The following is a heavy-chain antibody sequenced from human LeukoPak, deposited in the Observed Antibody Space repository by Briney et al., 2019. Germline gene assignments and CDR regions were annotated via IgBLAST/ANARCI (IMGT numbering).Heavy chain of an antibody. CDR2: IGSGGYT. Sequence: PGGSLRLSCAASGFILSNYDVTWVRQTPGKGLEYVSSIGSGGYTFSAGSVRGRFSVYRDDSHNTVYLQMNSLRAEDTAIYFCAKKLPTVSAYFDLWGQGALVTVSS. V-gene: IGHV3-23*01. D-gene: IGHD2/OR15-2a*01. CDR1: GFILSNYD. CDR3: AKKLPTVSAYFDL. J-gene: IGHJ4*02.